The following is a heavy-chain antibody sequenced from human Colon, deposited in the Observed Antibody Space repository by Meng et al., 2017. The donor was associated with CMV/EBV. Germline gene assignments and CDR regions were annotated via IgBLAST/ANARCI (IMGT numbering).Heavy chain of an antibody. CDR3: AHSGRDSSGSYYFDY. Sequence: SGPTLVKPTQTLTLTCTFSGFSLSTSGVGVGWIRQPPGKALEWLALIYWNDDKRYSPSLKSRLTITKDTSKNQVVLTMTNMDPLDTATYYCAHSGRDSSGSYYFDYWGQGTLVTVSS. CDR2: IYWNDDK. CDR1: GFSLSTSGVG. J-gene: IGHJ4*02. V-gene: IGHV2-5*01. D-gene: IGHD3-22*01.